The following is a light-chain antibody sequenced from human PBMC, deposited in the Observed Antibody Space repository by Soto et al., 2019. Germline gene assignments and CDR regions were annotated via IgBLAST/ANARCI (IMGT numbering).Light chain of an antibody. Sequence: NFMLTQPHSVSESPGKTVTISCTGSGRTVASNYVQWYQQRPGSAPTTVIYADNERLSGVPDRFSGSIDRSSNSASLTISGLTPEDEADYYCQSYDTKSVIFGGGTKLAVL. CDR1: GRTVASNY. CDR3: QSYDTKSVI. CDR2: ADN. V-gene: IGLV6-57*02. J-gene: IGLJ2*01.